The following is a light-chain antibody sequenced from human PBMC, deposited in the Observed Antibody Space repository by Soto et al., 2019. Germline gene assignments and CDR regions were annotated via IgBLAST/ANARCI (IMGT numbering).Light chain of an antibody. Sequence: QSALTQPASVSGSPGQSIAISCTGTSSDVGAYDYVSWYQQHPDRAPRLVIYEVSNRPSGVSNRFSGSKSVNTATLTISVLQAEDEADYYCSSHTTANTRVFGTGTKLTVL. CDR3: SSHTTANTRV. CDR2: EVS. CDR1: SSDVGAYDY. V-gene: IGLV2-14*03. J-gene: IGLJ1*01.